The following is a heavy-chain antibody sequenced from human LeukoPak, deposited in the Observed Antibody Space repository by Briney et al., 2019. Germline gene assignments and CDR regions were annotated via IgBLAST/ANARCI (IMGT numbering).Heavy chain of an antibody. Sequence: NPSETLSLTCTVSGGSISSGGYYWSWIRQHPGKGLEWIGYIYYSGSTYYNPSLKSRVTISVDTSKNQFSLKLSSVTAADTAVYYCARLDAYYDSRPFDPWGQGTLVTVSS. CDR1: GGSISSGGYY. CDR3: ARLDAYYDSRPFDP. CDR2: IYYSGST. D-gene: IGHD3-22*01. J-gene: IGHJ5*02. V-gene: IGHV4-31*03.